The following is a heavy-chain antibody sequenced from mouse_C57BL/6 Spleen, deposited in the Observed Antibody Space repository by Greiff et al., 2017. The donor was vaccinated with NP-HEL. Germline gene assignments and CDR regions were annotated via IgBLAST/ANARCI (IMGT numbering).Heavy chain of an antibody. D-gene: IGHD1-1*01. V-gene: IGHV1-18*01. CDR3: ARKILLLRYFDV. Sequence: VQLKESGPELVKPGASVKIPCKASGYTFTDYNMDWVKPSHGKSLEWIGDINPNHGGTIYTQQFKGKATLTVDKSSSTAYMELRSLTSEDTAVYYCARKILLLRYFDVWGTGTTVTVSS. CDR1: GYTFTDYN. J-gene: IGHJ1*03. CDR2: INPNHGGT.